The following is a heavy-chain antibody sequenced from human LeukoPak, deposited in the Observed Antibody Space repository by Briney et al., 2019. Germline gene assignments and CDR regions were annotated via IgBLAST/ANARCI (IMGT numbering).Heavy chain of an antibody. CDR1: GFTFDDYG. CDR3: ARDSPYPIAVAVTFDY. CDR2: INWNGGST. Sequence: GGSLRLSCAASGFTFDDYGMSWIRQAPGKGLEWVSGINWNGGSTGYADSVKGRFTISRDNAKNSLYLQMNSLRAEDTALYYCARDSPYPIAVAVTFDYWGQGTLVTVSS. V-gene: IGHV3-20*04. D-gene: IGHD6-19*01. J-gene: IGHJ4*02.